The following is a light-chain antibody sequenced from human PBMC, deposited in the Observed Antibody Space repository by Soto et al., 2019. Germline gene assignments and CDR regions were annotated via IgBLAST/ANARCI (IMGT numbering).Light chain of an antibody. CDR1: SSNIGGNS. CDR3: GSWDSSTHV. CDR2: DDN. V-gene: IGLV1-51*01. Sequence: QSVLTQPPSVSAAPGQKVTISCSGSSSNIGGNSVSWYQQLPGTAPKLLIYDDNKRPSGIPDRFSGSKSGTSATLGITGFQTGDEADYYCGSWDSSTHVFGTGTKVTVL. J-gene: IGLJ1*01.